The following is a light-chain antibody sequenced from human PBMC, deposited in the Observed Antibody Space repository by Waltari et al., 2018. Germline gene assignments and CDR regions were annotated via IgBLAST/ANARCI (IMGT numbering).Light chain of an antibody. J-gene: IGLJ3*02. Sequence: QSALTQPASVSGSPGQSITISCTGSSSDVGGYNYVSWYQQHPGKAPKPMIFDVNNRASGVSNRFSGSKSGNTASLTISGLQVEDEAEYYCCSFTRSSTWVFGGGTKLTVL. CDR1: SSDVGGYNY. V-gene: IGLV2-14*03. CDR2: DVN. CDR3: CSFTRSSTWV.